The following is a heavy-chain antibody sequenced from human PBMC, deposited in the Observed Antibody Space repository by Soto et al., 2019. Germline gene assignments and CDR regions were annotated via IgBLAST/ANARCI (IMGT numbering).Heavy chain of an antibody. Sequence: SETLCLTCTVSGGSISSYYWSWIRQPPGKGLEWIGYIYYSGSTNYNPSLKSRVTISVDTSKNQFSLKLSSVTAADTAVYYCARMTTVTTFYFDYWGQGTLVTVSS. D-gene: IGHD4-17*01. V-gene: IGHV4-59*08. J-gene: IGHJ4*02. CDR2: IYYSGST. CDR3: ARMTTVTTFYFDY. CDR1: GGSISSYY.